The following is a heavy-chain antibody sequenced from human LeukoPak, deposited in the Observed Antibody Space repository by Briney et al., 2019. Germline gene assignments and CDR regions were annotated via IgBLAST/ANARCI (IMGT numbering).Heavy chain of an antibody. V-gene: IGHV4-39*01. D-gene: IGHD2-2*03. Sequence: PSETLSLTCTVSGGSISSSSYYWGRIPQPPGQGLEWIGSIYYSGSTYYNPSLRSRVTISVDTSKNQFSLKLSSVTAADTAVYYCASRGYCSSTSCYGEVYWGQGTLVTVSS. CDR1: GGSISSSSYY. CDR3: ASRGYCSSTSCYGEVY. CDR2: IYYSGST. J-gene: IGHJ4*02.